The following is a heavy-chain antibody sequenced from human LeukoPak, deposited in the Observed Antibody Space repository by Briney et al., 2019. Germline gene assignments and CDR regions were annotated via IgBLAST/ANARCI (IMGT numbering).Heavy chain of an antibody. J-gene: IGHJ4*02. CDR1: GFTFRTCW. CDR2: IKEDGSQK. V-gene: IGHV3-7*01. CDR3: VRDCYGSGSYYSYFDY. D-gene: IGHD3-10*01. Sequence: GGSLRLSCAASGFTFRTCWMSWVRQAPGKGLEWVAIIKEDGSQKYYVDSVKGRFTLSRDNTKNSLTLQLNSLRAEDTALYYCVRDCYGSGSYYSYFDYWGQGTLVTVSS.